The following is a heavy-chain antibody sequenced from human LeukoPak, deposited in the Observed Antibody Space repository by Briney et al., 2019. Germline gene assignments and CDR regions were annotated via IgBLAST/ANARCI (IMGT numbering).Heavy chain of an antibody. Sequence: SETLSLTCTVSGYSITSGYYWGWIRQPPGKGLEWIGNIYHSGSTYYNPSLKSRVTISVDTSKNQFSLRLNSVTAADTAVYYCARAWAYWGQGTLVTVSS. CDR3: ARAWAY. CDR2: IYHSGST. CDR1: GYSITSGYY. J-gene: IGHJ4*02. V-gene: IGHV4-38-2*02.